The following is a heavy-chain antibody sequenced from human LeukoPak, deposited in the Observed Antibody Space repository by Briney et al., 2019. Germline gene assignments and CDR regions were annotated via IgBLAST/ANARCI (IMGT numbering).Heavy chain of an antibody. CDR2: INPSGGST. J-gene: IGHJ5*02. CDR1: GYTFTSYY. CDR3: ARHGVRLSQYNWFDP. D-gene: IGHD3-16*02. V-gene: IGHV1-46*01. Sequence: ASVRVSCKASGYTFTSYYMHWVRQAPGQGLEWMGIINPSGGSTSYAQKFQGRVTMTRDMSTSTVYMELSSLRSEDTAVYYCARHGVRLSQYNWFDPWGQGTLVTVSS.